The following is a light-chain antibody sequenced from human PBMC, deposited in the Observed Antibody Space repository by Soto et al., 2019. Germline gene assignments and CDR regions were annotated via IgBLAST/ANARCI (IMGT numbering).Light chain of an antibody. CDR2: WAS. Sequence: DIVMTQSPDSLAVSLGERATINCKSSQSVLYSSNNKNYLSWYQQKPGQPPKLLIYWASTRESGVPDRFSGSGSGTDFALIISSLQAEDVAVYYCQQYCTTPPTFGGGTKVEIK. J-gene: IGKJ4*01. V-gene: IGKV4-1*01. CDR1: QSVLYSSNNKNY. CDR3: QQYCTTPPT.